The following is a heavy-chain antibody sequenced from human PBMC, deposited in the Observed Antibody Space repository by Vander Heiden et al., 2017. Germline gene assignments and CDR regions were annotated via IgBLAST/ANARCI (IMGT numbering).Heavy chain of an antibody. D-gene: IGHD3-3*01. J-gene: IGHJ4*02. CDR1: GFTFSNYW. V-gene: IGHV3-74*01. CDR3: ATIYQGGY. CDR2: INTDGRIT. Sequence: EVQLVESGGDLVQPGGSPTLPWIVSGFTFSNYWMNWVRQAPGKGLVWVSRINTDGRITAYADSVKGRFTMSRDNAKNTLYMQMNSLRAEDTAVYYCATIYQGGYWGQGTLVTVSS.